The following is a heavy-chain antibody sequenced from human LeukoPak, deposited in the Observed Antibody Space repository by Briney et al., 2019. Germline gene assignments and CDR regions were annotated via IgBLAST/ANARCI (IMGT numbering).Heavy chain of an antibody. V-gene: IGHV3-33*01. J-gene: IGHJ4*02. D-gene: IGHD1-26*01. CDR3: ARDLYRRAFDY. CDR2: IWYDGNNK. CDR1: GFTFSNYD. Sequence: PGRSLRLSCAASGFTFSNYDMHWVRQAPGKGPEWVAVIWYDGNNKYYADSVKGRFTISRDISKNTLYLQMNSLRAEDTAVYYCARDLYRRAFDYWGQGTLVTVSS.